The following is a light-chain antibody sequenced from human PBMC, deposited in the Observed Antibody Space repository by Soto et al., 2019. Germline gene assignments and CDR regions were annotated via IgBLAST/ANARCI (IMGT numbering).Light chain of an antibody. CDR1: QSISVS. CDR3: QQSYSHLIT. CDR2: RAS. Sequence: DIQMTQSPSSLSASVGDSVNITCRASQSISVSLNWYQQKPGKAPKLLIFRASTLESGVPPRFSGGGSGTDFTLTIYGLQPEDFATYYGQQSYSHLITFGQGTRLEIE. V-gene: IGKV1-39*01. J-gene: IGKJ5*01.